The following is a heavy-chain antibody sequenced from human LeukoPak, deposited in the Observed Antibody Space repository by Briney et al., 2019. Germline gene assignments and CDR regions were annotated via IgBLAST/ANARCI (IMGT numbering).Heavy chain of an antibody. D-gene: IGHD6-13*01. V-gene: IGHV1-24*01. CDR3: ATSLYSSSTGRSLYYFDY. J-gene: IGHJ4*02. CDR1: GYTFTEYY. CDR2: FDPEDGET. Sequence: ASVKVSCKASGYTFTEYYMHWVRQAPGKGLEWMGGFDPEDGETIYAQKFQGRVTMTEDTSTDTAYMELSSLRSEDTAVYYCATSLYSSSTGRSLYYFDYWGQGTLVTVSS.